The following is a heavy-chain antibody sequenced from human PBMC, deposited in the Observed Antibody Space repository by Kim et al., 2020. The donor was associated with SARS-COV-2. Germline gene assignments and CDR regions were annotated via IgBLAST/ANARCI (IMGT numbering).Heavy chain of an antibody. V-gene: IGHV3-74*01. CDR3: AIVPFSSGVSRY. CDR1: GFPFSTYG. J-gene: IGHJ4*02. CDR2: ISTAGSTK. D-gene: IGHD1-26*01. Sequence: GGSLRLSCAASGFPFSTYGMNWVRQAPGKGLVWVSCISTAGSTKNYADSVKGRFTISRDNAKNTLFLQLNSLRAEDTAVYYCAIVPFSSGVSRYCGQG.